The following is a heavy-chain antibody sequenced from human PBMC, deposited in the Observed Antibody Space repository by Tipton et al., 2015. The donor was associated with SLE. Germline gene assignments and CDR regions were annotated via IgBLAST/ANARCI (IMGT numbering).Heavy chain of an antibody. V-gene: IGHV3-11*01. CDR3: ARGDDYGDYGMAFDI. J-gene: IGHJ3*02. CDR1: GFTFSDYY. CDR2: ISTIGITT. D-gene: IGHD4-17*01. Sequence: AVSGFTFSDYYMSWIRQAPGKGLEWVSYISTIGITTYYVDSVKGRFTISRDNAKNSLYLQMNSLRAEDTAVYYCARGDDYGDYGMAFDIWGQGTMVTVSS.